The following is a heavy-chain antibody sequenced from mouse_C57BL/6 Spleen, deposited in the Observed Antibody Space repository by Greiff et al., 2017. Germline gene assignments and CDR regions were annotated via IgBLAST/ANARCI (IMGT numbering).Heavy chain of an antibody. CDR3: VRDPLYGNHWYFDV. J-gene: IGHJ1*03. CDR1: GFTFNTYA. V-gene: IGHV10-3*01. CDR2: IRSKSSNYAT. D-gene: IGHD2-1*01. Sequence: VQLKQSGGGLVQPKGSLKLSCAASGFTFNTYAMHWVRQAPGKGLEWVARIRSKSSNYATYYADSVKDRFTISRDASQSMLYLQMNNLKTEDTAMYYCVRDPLYGNHWYFDVWGTGTTVTVSS.